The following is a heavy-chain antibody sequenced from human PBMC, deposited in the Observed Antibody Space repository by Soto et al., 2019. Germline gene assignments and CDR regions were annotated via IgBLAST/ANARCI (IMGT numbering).Heavy chain of an antibody. D-gene: IGHD1-26*01. CDR3: AREGGIVGATAADY. V-gene: IGHV4-31*03. Sequence: QVQLQESGPGLVKPSQTLSLTCTVSGGSISSGGYYWSWIRQHPGQGLEWIGYSYYSGRTYYNPSLKSRVTISVDTYTNQVSLKLSSVTAADTAVYYCAREGGIVGATAADYWGQGTLVTVSS. CDR1: GGSISSGGYY. CDR2: SYYSGRT. J-gene: IGHJ4*02.